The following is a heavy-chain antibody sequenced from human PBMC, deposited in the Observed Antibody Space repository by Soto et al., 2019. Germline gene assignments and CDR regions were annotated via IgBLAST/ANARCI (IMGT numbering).Heavy chain of an antibody. CDR3: ARRYSYGNPFDY. Sequence: SETLSLTCTVSGGSISSGDYYWSWIRQPPGKGLEWIGYIYYSGSTYYNPSLKSRVTISVDTSKNQFSLKLSSVTAADTAVYCCARRYSYGNPFDYWGQGTLVTVSS. J-gene: IGHJ4*02. V-gene: IGHV4-30-4*01. CDR2: IYYSGST. D-gene: IGHD5-18*01. CDR1: GGSISSGDYY.